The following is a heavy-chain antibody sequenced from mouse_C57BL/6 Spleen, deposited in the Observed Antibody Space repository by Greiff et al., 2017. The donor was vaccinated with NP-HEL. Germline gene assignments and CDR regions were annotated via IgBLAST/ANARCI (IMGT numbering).Heavy chain of an antibody. CDR3: ARDGALITTVGYFDY. J-gene: IGHJ2*01. D-gene: IGHD1-1*01. CDR1: GFTFSSYA. V-gene: IGHV5-4*01. Sequence: EVQLVESGGGLVKPGGSLKLSCAASGFTFSSYAMSWVRQTPEKRLEWVATISDGGSYTYYPDNVKGRFTISRDNAKNNLYLQMSHLKSEDTSMYYCARDGALITTVGYFDYWGQGTTLTVSS. CDR2: ISDGGSYT.